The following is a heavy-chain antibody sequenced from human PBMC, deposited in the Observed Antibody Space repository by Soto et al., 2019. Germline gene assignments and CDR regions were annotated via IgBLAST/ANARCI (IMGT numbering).Heavy chain of an antibody. D-gene: IGHD1-7*01. Sequence: SETLSLTCAVSGGSFTSNNWWTWVRQPPGQGLEWIGEIYRTGSTNYNLSLKSRVTISLDKSENQFSLKVTSLTAADRAVYYCASRDPGTSVDYWGQGTLVTV. CDR3: ASRDPGTSVDY. J-gene: IGHJ4*02. CDR1: GGSFTSNNW. CDR2: IYRTGST. V-gene: IGHV4-4*02.